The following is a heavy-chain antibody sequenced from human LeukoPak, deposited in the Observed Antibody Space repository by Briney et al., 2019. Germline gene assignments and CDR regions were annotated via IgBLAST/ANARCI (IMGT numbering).Heavy chain of an antibody. D-gene: IGHD2-2*01. CDR1: GFTFSGSA. CDR2: IRSKANSYAT. V-gene: IGHV3-73*01. J-gene: IGHJ6*03. CDR3: TTTVPAANPINYMDV. Sequence: PGGSLRLSCAASGFTFSGSAMHWVRQASGKGLEWVGRIRSKANSYATAYAASVKGRFTISRDDSKNTAYLQMNSLKTEDTAVYYCTTTVPAANPINYMDVWGKGTTVTVSS.